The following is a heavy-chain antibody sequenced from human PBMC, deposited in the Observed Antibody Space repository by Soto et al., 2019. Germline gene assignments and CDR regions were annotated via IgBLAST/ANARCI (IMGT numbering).Heavy chain of an antibody. CDR2: IIPILGIA. J-gene: IGHJ6*02. CDR3: ARHSGYGMDV. Sequence: QVQLVQSGAEVKKPGSSVKVSCKASGGTFSTYTITWVRQAPGQGLEWMGDIIPILGIANYAQEFQGRVTIRADKSTTTAYMELSSLRSEDTAMYYCARHSGYGMDVWGQGTTVTVSS. V-gene: IGHV1-69*02. CDR1: GGTFSTYT.